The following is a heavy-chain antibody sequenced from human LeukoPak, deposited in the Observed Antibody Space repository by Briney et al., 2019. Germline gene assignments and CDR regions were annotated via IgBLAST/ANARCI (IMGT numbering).Heavy chain of an antibody. CDR1: GFTFSDHY. V-gene: IGHV3-72*01. Sequence: GGSLRLSCAASGFTFSDHYMDWVRQAPGKGLEWVGRTRNKPNNYTTEYAASVKGRFTISRDDSKSSLYLQMNSLKTEDTAVYYCARARTYNGYDWDYWGQGTLVTVSS. CDR3: ARARTYNGYDWDY. D-gene: IGHD5-12*01. J-gene: IGHJ4*02. CDR2: TRNKPNNYTT.